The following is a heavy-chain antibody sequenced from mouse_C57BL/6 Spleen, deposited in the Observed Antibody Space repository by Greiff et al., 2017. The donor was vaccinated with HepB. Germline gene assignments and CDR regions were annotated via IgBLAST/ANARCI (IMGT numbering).Heavy chain of an antibody. D-gene: IGHD1-1*01. Sequence: QVQLQQSGAELVKPGASVKMSCKASGYTFTSYWITWVKQRPGQGLEWIGDIYPGSGSTNYNETFKSKATLTVDTSSSTAYMQLSSLTSEDSAVYYCAREDGHYYAMDYWGQGTSVTVSS. CDR1: GYTFTSYW. CDR2: IYPGSGST. J-gene: IGHJ4*01. V-gene: IGHV1-55*01. CDR3: AREDGHYYAMDY.